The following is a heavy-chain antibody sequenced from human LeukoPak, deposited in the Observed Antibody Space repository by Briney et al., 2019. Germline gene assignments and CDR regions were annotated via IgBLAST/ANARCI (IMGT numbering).Heavy chain of an antibody. CDR2: MNPSSGDT. CDR1: GYTLTNYD. V-gene: IGHV1-8*03. CDR3: ARARTMRGPETPPYYFDY. D-gene: IGHD2-15*01. Sequence: ASVKVSRKASGYTLTNYDITWVRQAAGQGLEWTGWMNPSSGDTGFPQKFQGRVTLTRNTSINTAYMELSSLTPKDTAVYYCARARTMRGPETPPYYFDYWGRGTLVTVSS. J-gene: IGHJ4*02.